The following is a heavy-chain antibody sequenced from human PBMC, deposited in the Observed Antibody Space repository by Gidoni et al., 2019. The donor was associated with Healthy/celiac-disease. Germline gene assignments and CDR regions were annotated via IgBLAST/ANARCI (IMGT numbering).Heavy chain of an antibody. Sequence: QITLKESGPTLVKPTQTLTLTCTFSGFSLSTSGVGVGWIRHPPGKALEWLALIYWDDNTRYSPSLKSRLTITKDTSKNQVVLTMTNMDPVDTATYYCAHCVVAREPPPNYYFDYWGQGTLVTVSS. CDR1: GFSLSTSGVG. CDR2: IYWDDNT. CDR3: AHCVVAREPPPNYYFDY. J-gene: IGHJ4*02. D-gene: IGHD2-15*01. V-gene: IGHV2-5*02.